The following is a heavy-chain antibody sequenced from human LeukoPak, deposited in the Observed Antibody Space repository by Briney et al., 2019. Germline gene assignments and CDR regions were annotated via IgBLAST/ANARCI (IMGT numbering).Heavy chain of an antibody. CDR2: MNPNSGNT. J-gene: IGHJ6*02. D-gene: IGHD6-13*01. CDR3: ARWDSSSWYSKYYYYYGMDV. V-gene: IGHV1-8*01. CDR1: GYTFTSYD. Sequence: ASVKVSCKASGYTFTSYDINWVRQATGQGLEWMGSMNPNSGNTGYAQKFQGRVTMTRNTSISTAYMELSSLRSEDTAVYYCARWDSSSWYSKYYYYYGMDVWGQGTTVTVSS.